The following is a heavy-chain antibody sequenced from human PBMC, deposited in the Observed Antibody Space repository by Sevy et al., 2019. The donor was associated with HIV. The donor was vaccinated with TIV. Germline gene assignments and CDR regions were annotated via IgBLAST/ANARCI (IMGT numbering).Heavy chain of an antibody. CDR2: IIPMFGTQ. V-gene: IGHV1-69*13. CDR1: GVTFNSYA. D-gene: IGHD3-22*01. CDR3: TRGVTKIIGGGYYFDY. J-gene: IGHJ4*02. Sequence: ASVKVSCKASGVTFNSYAFHWVRQAPGQGLEWMGGIIPMFGTQDYAQKFQGRVTISADESTSTVYMEQSSLRSEDTAVYYCTRGVTKIIGGGYYFDYWGQGPLVTVSS.